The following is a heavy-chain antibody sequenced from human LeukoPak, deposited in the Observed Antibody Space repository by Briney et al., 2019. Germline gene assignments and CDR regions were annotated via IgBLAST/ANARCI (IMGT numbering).Heavy chain of an antibody. CDR1: GFTFSSYA. Sequence: PGGSLRLSCAASGFTFSSYAMSWFCQAPGKGLEWVGFIRSKAYGGTTEYAASVKGGFTISRDDSKSIAYLQMNSLKTEDTAVYYCTRDTWYSVSHTNDYWGQGTLVTVSS. J-gene: IGHJ4*02. CDR2: IRSKAYGGTT. D-gene: IGHD6-13*01. CDR3: TRDTWYSVSHTNDY. V-gene: IGHV3-49*03.